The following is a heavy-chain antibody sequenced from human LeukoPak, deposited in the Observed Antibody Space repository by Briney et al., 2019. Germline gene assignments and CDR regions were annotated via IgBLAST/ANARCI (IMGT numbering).Heavy chain of an antibody. CDR3: AKDAPRYCSSTSCHSPIFDY. CDR2: ISGSGGST. Sequence: GRSLRLSCAASGFTFSSYAMSWVRQAPGKGLEWVSAISGSGGSTYYADSVKGRFTISRDNSKNTLYLQMNSLRAEDTAVYYCAKDAPRYCSSTSCHSPIFDYWGQGTLVTVSS. CDR1: GFTFSSYA. D-gene: IGHD2-2*02. J-gene: IGHJ4*02. V-gene: IGHV3-23*01.